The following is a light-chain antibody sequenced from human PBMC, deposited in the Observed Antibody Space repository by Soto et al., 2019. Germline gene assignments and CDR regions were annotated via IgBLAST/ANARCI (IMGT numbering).Light chain of an antibody. V-gene: IGLV2-14*01. CDR2: DVS. CDR1: SSDVGGYNY. CDR3: SSWTSSSTNV. Sequence: QSALTQPASVSGSPGQSIAISCTGTSSDVGGYNYVSWYQQYPGKAPKLVIYDVSNRPSGVSNRFSGSKSVNTASLTISGLQAEDEADYYCSSWTSSSTNVFGPGTKLTVL. J-gene: IGLJ1*01.